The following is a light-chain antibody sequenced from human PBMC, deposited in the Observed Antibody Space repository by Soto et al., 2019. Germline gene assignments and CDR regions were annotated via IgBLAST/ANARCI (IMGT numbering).Light chain of an antibody. V-gene: IGKV1-5*03. CDR2: KAS. CDR3: QQYNNYWT. CDR1: QSISSW. Sequence: DIQMTQSPSTLSASVGEKVTITFRASQSISSWLAWYQQKPGKAPKLLIYKASSLESGVPSRFSGSGSGTEFTLTITSLQPDDFATYYCQQYNNYWTFGQGTKV. J-gene: IGKJ1*01.